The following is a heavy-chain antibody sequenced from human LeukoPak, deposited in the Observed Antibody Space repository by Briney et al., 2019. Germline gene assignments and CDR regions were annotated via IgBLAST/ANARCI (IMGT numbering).Heavy chain of an antibody. D-gene: IGHD5-18*01. CDR3: ARRTHRIQLWEYYFDY. CDR2: IKQDGSEK. V-gene: IGHV3-7*05. CDR1: GFTFSSHV. J-gene: IGHJ4*02. Sequence: GGSLRLSCAASGFTFSSHVMSWVRQAPGKGLEWVANIKQDGSEKYYVDSVKGRFTISRDNAKNSLYLQMNSLRAEDTAVYYCARRTHRIQLWEYYFDYWGQGTLVTVSS.